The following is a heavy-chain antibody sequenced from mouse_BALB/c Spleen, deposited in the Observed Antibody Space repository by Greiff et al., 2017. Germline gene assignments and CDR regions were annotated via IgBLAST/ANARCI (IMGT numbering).Heavy chain of an antibody. J-gene: IGHJ3*01. D-gene: IGHD4-1*01. CDR2: ISYSGST. V-gene: IGHV3-2*02. CDR1: GYSITSDYA. Sequence: EVKLMESGPGLVKPSQSLSLTCTVTGYSITSDYAWNWIRQFPGNKLEWMGYISYSGSTSYNPSLKSRISITRDTSKNQFFLQLNSVTTEDTATYYCARGELAGFAYWGQGTLVTVSA. CDR3: ARGELAGFAY.